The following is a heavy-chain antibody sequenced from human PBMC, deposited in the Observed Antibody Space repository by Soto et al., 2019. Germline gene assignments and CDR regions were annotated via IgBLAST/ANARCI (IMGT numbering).Heavy chain of an antibody. J-gene: IGHJ4*02. CDR2: ISGSGGST. CDR3: AKASIESSSWSPFDY. Sequence: GGSLRLSCAASGFTFSSYAMSWVRQAPEKGLERISAISGSGGSTYYADSVKGRFTIPRDNSKNTLYLQMNSLRAEDTAVYYCAKASIESSSWSPFDYWGQGTLVTVSS. CDR1: GFTFSSYA. D-gene: IGHD6-13*01. V-gene: IGHV3-23*01.